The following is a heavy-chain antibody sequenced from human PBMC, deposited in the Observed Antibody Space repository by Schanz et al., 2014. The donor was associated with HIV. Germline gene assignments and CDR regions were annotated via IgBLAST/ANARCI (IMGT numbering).Heavy chain of an antibody. J-gene: IGHJ5*02. V-gene: IGHV3-23*01. CDR1: GFTFSSHA. CDR3: AKGSADWQPES. CDR2: ITGSASST. D-gene: IGHD3-9*01. Sequence: EVQLLDSGGGLVQPGGSLRLSCEASGFTFSSHAMHWVRQAPGKGLEWVSVITGSASSTYYADSVKGRFTISRDNSKNTLFLQMNRLRGEETAIYFCAKGSADWQPESWGQGTLVTVSS.